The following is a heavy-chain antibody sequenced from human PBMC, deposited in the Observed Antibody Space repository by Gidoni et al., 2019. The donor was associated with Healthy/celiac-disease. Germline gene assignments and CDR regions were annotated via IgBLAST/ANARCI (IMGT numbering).Heavy chain of an antibody. J-gene: IGHJ1*01. V-gene: IGHV3-15*01. Sequence: VKGRFTISRDDSKNTLYLQMNSLKTEDTAVYYCTTGKPGRKGQWLVRADPREYFQHWGQGTLVTVSS. D-gene: IGHD6-19*01. CDR3: TTGKPGRKGQWLVRADPREYFQH.